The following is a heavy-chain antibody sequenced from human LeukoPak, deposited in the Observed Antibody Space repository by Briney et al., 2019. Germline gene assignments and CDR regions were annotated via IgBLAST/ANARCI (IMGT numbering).Heavy chain of an antibody. D-gene: IGHD6-19*01. J-gene: IGHJ4*02. Sequence: GRSLRLSCAASGFTFSSYGMHWVRQAPGKGLEWVSVIYSGGSTYYADSVKGRFTISRDNSKNTLYLQMNSLRAEDTAVYYCARDTRRAVAGTSDYWGQGTLVTVSS. V-gene: IGHV3-66*01. CDR3: ARDTRRAVAGTSDY. CDR2: IYSGGST. CDR1: GFTFSSYG.